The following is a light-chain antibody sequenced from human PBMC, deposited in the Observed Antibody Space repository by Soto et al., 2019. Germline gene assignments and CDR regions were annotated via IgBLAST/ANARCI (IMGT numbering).Light chain of an antibody. CDR2: WAS. CDR1: QSVLYSSNNKNY. V-gene: IGKV4-1*01. Sequence: DSLMTQSPASLAVSLGERATINCKSSQSVLYSSNNKNYLAWYQQKPGQPPKLLIYWASTRESGVPDRFSGSGSGTDFTLTISSLQAEDVAVYYCQQYYSTLTWTFGQGTKVDIK. CDR3: QQYYSTLTWT. J-gene: IGKJ1*01.